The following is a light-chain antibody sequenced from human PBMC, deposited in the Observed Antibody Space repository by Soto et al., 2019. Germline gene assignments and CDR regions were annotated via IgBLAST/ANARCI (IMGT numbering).Light chain of an antibody. Sequence: IQMTQSPSTLSASVADRVTITCRASQSISGWLAWYQQKPGTAPKLLIYEASNLESGVPSRFSGSGSGTEFTLTISSLQPDDFATYYCQQYYSDWTFGQGTKVDIK. CDR3: QQYYSDWT. CDR1: QSISGW. V-gene: IGKV1-5*01. CDR2: EAS. J-gene: IGKJ1*01.